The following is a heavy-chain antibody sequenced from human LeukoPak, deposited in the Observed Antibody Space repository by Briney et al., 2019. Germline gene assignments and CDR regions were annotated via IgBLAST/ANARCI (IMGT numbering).Heavy chain of an antibody. J-gene: IGHJ4*02. CDR3: ARDLRDYGDLTQKRQPTAFDY. Sequence: ASVKVSCKASGYTFTGYYMHWVRQAPGQGLELMGWMNPNSGGTNYAQKFQGRVTMTRDTSISTAYMELSRLRSDDTAVYYCARDLRDYGDLTQKRQPTAFDYWGQGTLVTVSS. V-gene: IGHV1-2*02. D-gene: IGHD4-17*01. CDR2: MNPNSGGT. CDR1: GYTFTGYY.